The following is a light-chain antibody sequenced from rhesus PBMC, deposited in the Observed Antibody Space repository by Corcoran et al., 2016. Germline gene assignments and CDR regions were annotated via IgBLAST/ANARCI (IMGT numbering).Light chain of an antibody. J-gene: IGKJ4*01. CDR3: QQYSSSPLT. CDR2: TAS. V-gene: IGKV1-22*01. Sequence: DIQMTQSPSSLSASVGDTVTITCRASQSISSWLAWYKQKPGKAPTLLLYTASSLQSGVPSRFSGSGSGTDFTLTISSLQSEDFATYYCQQYSSSPLTFGGGTKVELK. CDR1: QSISSW.